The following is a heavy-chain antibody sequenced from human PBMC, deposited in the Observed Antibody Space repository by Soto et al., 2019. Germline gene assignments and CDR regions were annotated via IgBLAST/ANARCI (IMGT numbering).Heavy chain of an antibody. CDR3: ARDIVVSYGMDV. Sequence: SETLSLTCTVSGGSISSGDYYWSWIRQPPGKGLEWIGYIYYSGSTYYNPSLKSRVTISVDTSKNQFSLKLSSVTAADTAVYYCARDIVVSYGMDVWGQGTTVTVSS. J-gene: IGHJ6*02. CDR2: IYYSGST. D-gene: IGHD2-15*01. V-gene: IGHV4-30-4*01. CDR1: GGSISSGDYY.